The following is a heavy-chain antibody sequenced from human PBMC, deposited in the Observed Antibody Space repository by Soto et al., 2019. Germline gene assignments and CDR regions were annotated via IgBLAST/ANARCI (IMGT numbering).Heavy chain of an antibody. D-gene: IGHD4-4*01. V-gene: IGHV4-31*03. Sequence: SETLSLTCTVSGGSISSGGYYWSWIRQHPGKGLEWIGYIYYSGSTYYNPSLKSRVTISVDTSKNQFSLKLSSVTAADTAVYYCARDQGSVTRGSNYYYGMDVWGQGTTVTVSS. CDR2: IYYSGST. CDR3: ARDQGSVTRGSNYYYGMDV. J-gene: IGHJ6*02. CDR1: GGSISSGGYY.